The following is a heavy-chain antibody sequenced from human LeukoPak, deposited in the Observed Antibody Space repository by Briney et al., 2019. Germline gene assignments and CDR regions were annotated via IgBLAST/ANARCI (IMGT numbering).Heavy chain of an antibody. CDR1: GFTFSSYN. V-gene: IGHV3-48*01. CDR3: ARGRGYSYGQLDY. CDR2: ISSTINTI. J-gene: IGHJ4*02. D-gene: IGHD5-18*01. Sequence: GGSLRLSCAASGFTFSSYNMNWVRQAPGKGLEWVSYISSTINTIYYADSVKGRFTISRDNAKNSMYLQMTSLRAEDTAVYYCARGRGYSYGQLDYWGQGTLVTVSS.